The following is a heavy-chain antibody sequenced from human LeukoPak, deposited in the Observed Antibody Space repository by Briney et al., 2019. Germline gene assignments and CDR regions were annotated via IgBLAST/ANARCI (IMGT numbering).Heavy chain of an antibody. Sequence: SETLSLTCTVSGGSISSYYWSWIRQPPGKGLEWIGYIYYSGSTNYNPSLKSRATISVDTSKNQFSLKLSSVTAEDTAVYYCANTKQFEYWGQGTLVTVSS. D-gene: IGHD1-1*01. V-gene: IGHV4-59*01. CDR1: GGSISSYY. J-gene: IGHJ4*02. CDR2: IYYSGST. CDR3: ANTKQFEY.